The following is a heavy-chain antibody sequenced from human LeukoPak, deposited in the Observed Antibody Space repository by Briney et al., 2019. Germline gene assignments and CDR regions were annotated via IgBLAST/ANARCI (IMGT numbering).Heavy chain of an antibody. V-gene: IGHV3-30*01. CDR3: ARDLVRGDITSVDF. J-gene: IGHJ4*02. Sequence: GGSLRLSCAASGFTFTVYAIHWVRQTPGKGLEWVAVISFDGTNQYYADSVKGRSTISRDNSKNTGFLQMNSLRAEDTAVYYCARDLVRGDITSVDFWGQGTLVTVSS. CDR2: ISFDGTNQ. D-gene: IGHD3-10*01. CDR1: GFTFTVYA.